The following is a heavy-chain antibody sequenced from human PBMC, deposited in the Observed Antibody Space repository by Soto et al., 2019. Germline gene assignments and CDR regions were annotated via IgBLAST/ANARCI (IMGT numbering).Heavy chain of an antibody. CDR1: GGSIRSGGYS. J-gene: IGHJ5*02. CDR2: IYHSGST. CDR3: ARVPDR. D-gene: IGHD2-2*01. V-gene: IGHV4-30-2*01. Sequence: QLQLQESGSELVKPSQTLSRTCAVSGGSIRSGGYSWRWIRQPPGKGLEWIGYIYHSGSTYYNPSLKSRVTISVDRSKNQFSLKLSSVTAADTAVYSCARVPDRWGQGTLVTVSS.